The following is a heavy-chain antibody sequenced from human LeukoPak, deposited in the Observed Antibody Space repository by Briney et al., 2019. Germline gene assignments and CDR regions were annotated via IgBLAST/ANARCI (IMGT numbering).Heavy chain of an antibody. CDR2: IYTSGST. J-gene: IGHJ6*03. Sequence: PSETLSLTCTVSGGSISSYYWSWIRQPPGKGLEWIGYIYTSGSTNYNPSLKSRVTISVDTSKNQFSLKLSSVTAADTAVHYCARCQATYYYYMDVWGKGTTVTVSS. V-gene: IGHV4-4*09. CDR3: ARCQATYYYYMDV. CDR1: GGSISSYY.